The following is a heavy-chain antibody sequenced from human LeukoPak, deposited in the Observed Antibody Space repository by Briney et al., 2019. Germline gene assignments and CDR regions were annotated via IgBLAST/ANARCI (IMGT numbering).Heavy chain of an antibody. Sequence: PGGSLRLSCAASGFTFSSYGMHWVRQAPGKGLEWVTVIWYDGSNKYYADSVKGRFTISRDNSKNTLYLQMNSLRAEDTAVYYCARLGDILTGYSVDAFDFWGQGTMVTVSS. V-gene: IGHV3-33*01. D-gene: IGHD3-9*01. CDR1: GFTFSSYG. J-gene: IGHJ3*01. CDR2: IWYDGSNK. CDR3: ARLGDILTGYSVDAFDF.